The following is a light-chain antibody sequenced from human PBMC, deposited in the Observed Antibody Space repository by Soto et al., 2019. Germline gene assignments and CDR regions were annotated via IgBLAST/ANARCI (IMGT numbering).Light chain of an antibody. CDR3: SSYTSSSTLVV. V-gene: IGLV2-14*01. Sequence: QSALTQPASVSGSPGQWMTISCTGTSSDVGGYNYVSWYQQHPGKAPKLMIYDVSNRPSGVSNRFSGSKSGNTASLTISGLQAEDEADYYCSSYTSSSTLVVFGGGTKLTVL. J-gene: IGLJ2*01. CDR2: DVS. CDR1: SSDVGGYNY.